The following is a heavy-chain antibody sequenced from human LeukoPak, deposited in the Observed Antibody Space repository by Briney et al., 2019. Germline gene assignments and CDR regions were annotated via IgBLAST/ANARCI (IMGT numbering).Heavy chain of an antibody. J-gene: IGHJ3*02. CDR1: GASLNGHY. CDR2: GSDVGGT. V-gene: IGHV4-34*01. Sequence: PSETLSLTCAVYGASLNGHYWSWIRQPPGKGLEWIGEGSDVGGTKYNPSLKSRVTISVDTSKNQFSLKLSSVTAADTAVYYCARVYVVRGVIGAFDIWGQGTMVTVSS. CDR3: ARVYVVRGVIGAFDI. D-gene: IGHD3-10*01.